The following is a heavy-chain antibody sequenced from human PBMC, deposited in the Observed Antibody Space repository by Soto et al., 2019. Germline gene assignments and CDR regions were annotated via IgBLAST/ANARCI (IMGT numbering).Heavy chain of an antibody. CDR3: ARHSLALRKNNWFDP. V-gene: IGHV4-39*01. J-gene: IGHJ5*02. Sequence: SETLSLTCTVSGDSIISSDFYWGWVRQPPGKGLEWIGSIFYLGSSYYNPSLKSRVTMSVDTSKNQFSLRLRSVTAADTALYFCARHSLALRKNNWFDPWGQGLMVT. CDR1: GDSIISSDFY. CDR2: IFYLGSS. D-gene: IGHD3-3*02.